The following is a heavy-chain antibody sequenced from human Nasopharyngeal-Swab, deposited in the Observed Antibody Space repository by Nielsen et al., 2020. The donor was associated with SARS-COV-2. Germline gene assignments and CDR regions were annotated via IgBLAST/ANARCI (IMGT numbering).Heavy chain of an antibody. J-gene: IGHJ6*02. Sequence: GESLKISCAASGFTFSSYSMNWVRQAPGKGLEWVSSISSSSSYIYYADSVKGRFTISRDNAKNSLCLQMNSLRAEDTAVYYCARDGRTYCSSTSCDNRTYYYYGMDVWGQGTTVTVSS. V-gene: IGHV3-21*01. D-gene: IGHD2-2*02. CDR1: GFTFSSYS. CDR3: ARDGRTYCSSTSCDNRTYYYYGMDV. CDR2: ISSSSSYI.